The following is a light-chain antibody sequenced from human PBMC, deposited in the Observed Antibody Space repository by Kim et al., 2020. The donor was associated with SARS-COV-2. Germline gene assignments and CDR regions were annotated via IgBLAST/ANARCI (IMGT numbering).Light chain of an antibody. CDR1: QDISHY. J-gene: IGKJ1*01. CDR2: AAS. V-gene: IGKV1-27*01. CDR3: QSYNSAPWT. Sequence: GDRVTITCRASQDISHYLAWFQQKPGEAPKLLIYAASALHSEVPSRFSGSGSGTDFTLTISSLQPEDVATFYCQSYNSAPWTFGRGTKVDIK.